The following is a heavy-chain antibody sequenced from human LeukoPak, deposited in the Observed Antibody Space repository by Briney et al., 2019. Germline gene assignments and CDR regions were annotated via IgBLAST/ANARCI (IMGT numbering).Heavy chain of an antibody. CDR3: ARSWTSSWSFYFDY. J-gene: IGHJ4*02. D-gene: IGHD6-13*01. CDR2: ISSSSSTI. Sequence: GGSLRLSCAASGFTFSSYSMNWVRQAPGKGLEWVSYISSSSSTIYYADSVKGRFTISRDNAKNSLYLQMNSLRAEDTAVYYCARSWTSSWSFYFDYWGQGTLVTVSS. V-gene: IGHV3-48*01. CDR1: GFTFSSYS.